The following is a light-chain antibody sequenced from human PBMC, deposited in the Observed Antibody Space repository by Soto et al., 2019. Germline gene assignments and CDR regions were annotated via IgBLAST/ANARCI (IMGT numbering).Light chain of an antibody. CDR3: HQSYSAPWT. CDR1: QSISGN. CDR2: AAS. V-gene: IGKV1-39*01. Sequence: DIQMTQSPSSLSPFVVDSVTITFLASQSISGNLNWYQQKPGKAPNLLIYAASSLQSGVPSRFSGSASGTDFTLTISSLQPEDFATYYCHQSYSAPWTFGQGTKVDIK. J-gene: IGKJ1*01.